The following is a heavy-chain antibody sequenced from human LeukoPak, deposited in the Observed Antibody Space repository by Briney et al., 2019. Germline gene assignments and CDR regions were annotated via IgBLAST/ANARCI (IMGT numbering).Heavy chain of an antibody. CDR2: INHSGST. J-gene: IGHJ4*02. CDR3: ARRRGYSYGIDY. CDR1: GGSFSGYY. V-gene: IGHV4-34*01. Sequence: SETLSLTCAVSGGSFSGYYWSWIRQPPGKGLEWIGEINHSGSTNYNPSLKSRVTISVDTSKNQFSLKLSSVTDADTAVYYCARRRGYSYGIDYWGQGTLVTVSS. D-gene: IGHD5-18*01.